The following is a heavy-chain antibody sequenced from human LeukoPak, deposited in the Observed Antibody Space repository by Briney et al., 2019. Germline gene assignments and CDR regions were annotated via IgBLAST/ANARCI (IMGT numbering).Heavy chain of an antibody. CDR3: ARDFETYCGGDCSDFDY. V-gene: IGHV1-46*01. D-gene: IGHD2-21*02. J-gene: IGHJ4*02. Sequence: ASVKVSCKASGYTFTSYYMHWVRQAPGQGLEWMGIINPSGGSTSYAQKFQGRVTMTRDTSTSTVYMELSSLRSEDTAVYYCARDFETYCGGDCSDFDYWGQGTLDTVSS. CDR2: INPSGGST. CDR1: GYTFTSYY.